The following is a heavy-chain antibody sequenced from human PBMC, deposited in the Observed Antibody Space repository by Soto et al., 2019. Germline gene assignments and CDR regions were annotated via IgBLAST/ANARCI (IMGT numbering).Heavy chain of an antibody. J-gene: IGHJ4*02. D-gene: IGHD6-19*01. CDR3: ARDPTRYTSGSYYFDF. V-gene: IGHV3-23*04. CDR1: GFTFSDYY. CDR2: ISASGYNT. Sequence: VQLVESGGGLVKPGGSLRLSCAASGFTFSDYYMSWIRQAPGKGLEWVSGISASGYNTYYADSVKGRFTISKDNSKTTLYLQMNSLSAEDTAVYFCARDPTRYTSGSYYFDFWGQGALVTVSS.